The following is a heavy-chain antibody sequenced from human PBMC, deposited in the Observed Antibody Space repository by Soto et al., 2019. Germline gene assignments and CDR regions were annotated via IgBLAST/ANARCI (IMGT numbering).Heavy chain of an antibody. CDR1: GFTFSSYG. CDR3: AKGYCSSTSCYTGPYYYYYYGMDV. V-gene: IGHV3-30*18. J-gene: IGHJ6*02. D-gene: IGHD2-2*02. CDR2: ISYDGSNK. Sequence: GGSLRLSCAASGFTFSSYGMHWVRQAPGKGLEWVAVISYDGSNKYYADSVKGRFTISRDNSKNTLYLQMNSLRAEDTAVYYCAKGYCSSTSCYTGPYYYYYYGMDVWGQGTTVTVSS.